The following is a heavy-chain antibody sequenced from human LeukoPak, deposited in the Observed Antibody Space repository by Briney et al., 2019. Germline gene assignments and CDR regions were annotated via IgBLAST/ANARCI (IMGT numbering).Heavy chain of an antibody. D-gene: IGHD3-3*01. CDR1: GFTFSSYW. Sequence: PGGSLRLSCAASGFTFSSYWMSWVRQAPGKGLEWVANIKQDGSEKYYVDSVKGRFTISRDNAKNSLYLQMNSLRAEDTAVYYCARDSQSGITIFGVVEYYYYMDVWGKGTTVTVSS. CDR3: ARDSQSGITIFGVVEYYYYMDV. CDR2: IKQDGSEK. V-gene: IGHV3-7*01. J-gene: IGHJ6*03.